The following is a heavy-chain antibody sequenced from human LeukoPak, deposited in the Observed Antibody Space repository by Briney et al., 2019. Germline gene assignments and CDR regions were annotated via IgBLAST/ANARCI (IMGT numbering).Heavy chain of an antibody. D-gene: IGHD2-15*01. J-gene: IGHJ6*03. CDR1: GDSISTYY. Sequence: SETLSLTCTVSGDSISTYYWGWIRQPPGKGLEWIGYIYYSGGTSYNPSLKSRVTILVDTSKNQFSLKLSSVTAADTAVYYCARELVVVAATPTPDYYYMDVWGKGTTVTISS. V-gene: IGHV4-59*12. CDR2: IYYSGGT. CDR3: ARELVVVAATPTPDYYYMDV.